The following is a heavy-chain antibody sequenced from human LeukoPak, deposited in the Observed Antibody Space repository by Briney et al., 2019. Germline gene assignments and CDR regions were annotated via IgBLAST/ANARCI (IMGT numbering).Heavy chain of an antibody. D-gene: IGHD1-26*01. CDR1: GGSFSGYY. CDR3: ARGPGPGSYEGVYYFDY. J-gene: IGHJ4*02. CDR2: INHSGST. V-gene: IGHV4-34*01. Sequence: SETLSLTCAVYGGSFSGYYWSWIRQPPGKGLEWIGEINHSGSTNYNPSLKSRVTISVDTSKNQFSLQLNSVTPEDTAVYYCARGPGPGSYEGVYYFDYWGQGTLVTVSS.